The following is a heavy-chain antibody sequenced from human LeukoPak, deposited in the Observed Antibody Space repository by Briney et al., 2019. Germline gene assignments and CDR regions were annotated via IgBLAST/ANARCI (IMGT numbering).Heavy chain of an antibody. Sequence: SETLTLTCAVHGGAFSDYYGTWIRQPPGKGLEWIGEIDERGGSNHNPSFVKRVIMSVDSSKNQFSLKVSSVSAAETAVYFCARVEYRFSRNDWSRIGLGAYPTKYHFLRDVGGKG. CDR1: GGAFSDYY. J-gene: IGHJ6*03. V-gene: IGHV4-34*01. D-gene: IGHD2/OR15-2a*01. CDR3: ARVEYRFSRNDWSRIGLGAYPTKYHFLRDV. CDR2: IDERGGS.